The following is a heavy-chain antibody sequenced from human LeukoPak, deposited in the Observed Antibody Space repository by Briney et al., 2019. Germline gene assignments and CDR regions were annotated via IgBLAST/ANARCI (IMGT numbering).Heavy chain of an antibody. J-gene: IGHJ4*02. CDR1: GFTFSSYS. Sequence: GGSLRLSCAASGFTFSSYSMNWVRQAPGKGLEWVSLIYSDDTTLYADSVKGRFTISRDNAKNSLYLQMNSLRAEDTAVYYCARDGYDFWSGIDYWGQGTLVTVSS. V-gene: IGHV3-48*04. CDR2: IYSDDTT. D-gene: IGHD3-3*01. CDR3: ARDGYDFWSGIDY.